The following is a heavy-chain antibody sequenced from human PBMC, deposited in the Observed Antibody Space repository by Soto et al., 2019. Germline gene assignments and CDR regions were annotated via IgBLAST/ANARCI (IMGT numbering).Heavy chain of an antibody. CDR1: GGSISNSNW. D-gene: IGHD1-26*01. CDR2: IFHSGST. J-gene: IGHJ4*02. CDR3: AHRPIVGAAI. V-gene: IGHV4-4*02. Sequence: SETLSLTCAVVGGSISNSNWWAWVRQPPGKRLDWIGEIFHSGSTNYNSSLMGRVTISVDKANNQFSLKLSSVTAADTAVYYCAHRPIVGAAIWGQGTLVTVSS.